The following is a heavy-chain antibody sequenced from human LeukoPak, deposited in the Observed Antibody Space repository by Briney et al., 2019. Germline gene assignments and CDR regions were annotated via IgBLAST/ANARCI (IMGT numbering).Heavy chain of an antibody. CDR3: ARDLYAASERVVINYYYMDV. J-gene: IGHJ6*03. D-gene: IGHD3-3*01. Sequence: ASVKVSCKASGYTFTGYYMHWVRQAPGQGLEWMGWINPNSGGTNYAQKFQGRVTMTRDTSISTAYMELSRLRSDDTAVYYCARDLYAASERVVINYYYMDVWGKGTTVTVSS. V-gene: IGHV1-2*02. CDR2: INPNSGGT. CDR1: GYTFTGYY.